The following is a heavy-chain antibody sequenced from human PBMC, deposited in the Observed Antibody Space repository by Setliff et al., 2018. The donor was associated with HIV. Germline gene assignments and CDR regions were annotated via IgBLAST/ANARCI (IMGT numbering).Heavy chain of an antibody. D-gene: IGHD3-3*01. Sequence: LRLSCAASGFTFSSYSMNWVRQAPGKGLEWVSFISRTSSYIYYADSLKGRFTISRDNANNSLYLQMNNLRAEDTAVFYCARGFVLRFLEWSMPDAFDIWGQGTMVTVSS. V-gene: IGHV3-21*01. CDR2: ISRTSSYI. J-gene: IGHJ3*02. CDR3: ARGFVLRFLEWSMPDAFDI. CDR1: GFTFSSYS.